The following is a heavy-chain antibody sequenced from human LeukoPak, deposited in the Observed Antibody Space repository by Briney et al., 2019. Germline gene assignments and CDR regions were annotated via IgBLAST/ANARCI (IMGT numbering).Heavy chain of an antibody. CDR1: GGTFSSYA. CDR2: IDPSGGST. V-gene: IGHV1-46*01. D-gene: IGHD3-22*01. J-gene: IGHJ3*02. Sequence: ASVKVSXKASGGTFSSYAISWVRQAPGQGLEWMGIIDPSGGSTSYAQKFQGRVTMTRDTSTSTVYMELSSLRSEDTAVYYCARDSDSSGYYSGDAFDIWGQGTMVTVSS. CDR3: ARDSDSSGYYSGDAFDI.